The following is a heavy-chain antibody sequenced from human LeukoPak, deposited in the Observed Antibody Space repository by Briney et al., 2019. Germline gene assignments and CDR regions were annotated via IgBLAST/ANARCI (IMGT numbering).Heavy chain of an antibody. CDR3: ARGYSPSVRTTGNDY. CDR2: INGGNGNT. Sequence: ASVKVSCKASGYTFTTYAMHWVRQAPGQRLEWMGWINGGNGNTKYSQKFQDRVTFTRDTSASTAYMELSSLRSEDTAVYYCARGYSPSVRTTGNDYWGQGTLVTVSS. J-gene: IGHJ4*02. CDR1: GYTFTTYA. D-gene: IGHD1-1*01. V-gene: IGHV1-3*01.